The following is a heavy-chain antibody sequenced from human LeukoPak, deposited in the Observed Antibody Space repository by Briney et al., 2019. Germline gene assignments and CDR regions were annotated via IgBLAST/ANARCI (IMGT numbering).Heavy chain of an antibody. CDR3: ARDFSVSTPTNFDY. CDR2: ISAYNGNT. J-gene: IGHJ4*02. D-gene: IGHD1/OR15-1a*01. CDR1: GYTFTSYD. V-gene: IGHV1-18*01. Sequence: GASVKVSCKASGYTFTSYDINWVRQAPGQGLEWMGWISAYNGNTNYAQKLQGRVTMTTDTSTSTAYMELRSLRSDDTAVYYCARDFSVSTPTNFDYWGQGTLVTVSS.